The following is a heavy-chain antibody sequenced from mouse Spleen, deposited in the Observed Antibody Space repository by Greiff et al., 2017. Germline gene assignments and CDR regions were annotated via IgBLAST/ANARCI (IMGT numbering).Heavy chain of an antibody. CDR3: ARDDYYEYFDV. D-gene: IGHD1-1*01. V-gene: IGHV3-6*01. CDR1: GYSITSGYY. J-gene: IGHJ1*01. CDR2: ISYDGSN. Sequence: VQLQQSGPGLVKPSQSLSLTCSVTGYSITSGYYWNWIRQFPGNKLEWMGYISYDGSNNYNPSLKNRISITRDTSKNQFFLKLNSVTTEDTATYYCARDDYYEYFDVWGAGTTVTVSS.